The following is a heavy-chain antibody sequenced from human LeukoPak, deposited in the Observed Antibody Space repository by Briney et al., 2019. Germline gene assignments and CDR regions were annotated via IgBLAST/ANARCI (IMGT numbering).Heavy chain of an antibody. D-gene: IGHD6-13*01. V-gene: IGHV1-2*02. CDR1: GYTFTGYY. J-gene: IGHJ5*02. Sequence: ASVRVSCKASGYTFTGYYIHWVRQAPGQGLEWMGWIIPNTGGTNYAQKFHGRVTMTRDTSISTAYMELTNLASDDTAVYFCAGSLIIPTAVTNWLDPWGPGTLVTVSS. CDR2: IIPNTGGT. CDR3: AGSLIIPTAVTNWLDP.